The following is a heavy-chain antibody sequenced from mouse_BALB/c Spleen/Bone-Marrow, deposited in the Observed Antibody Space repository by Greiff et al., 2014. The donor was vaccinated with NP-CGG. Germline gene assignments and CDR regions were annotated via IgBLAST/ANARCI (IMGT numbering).Heavy chain of an antibody. CDR1: GYTFTSYW. CDR2: IDPSDSYT. CDR3: TIYYRAFAY. V-gene: IGHV1S127*01. J-gene: IGHJ3*01. Sequence: VKLQESGAELVKPGASVKMSCKASGYTFTSYWMHWVKQRPGQGLEWIGVIDPSDSYTSYNHKFKGKATLTVDTSSSTAYMQLSSLTSEDSAVYYWTIYYRAFAYWGQGTLVTVSA. D-gene: IGHD2-14*01.